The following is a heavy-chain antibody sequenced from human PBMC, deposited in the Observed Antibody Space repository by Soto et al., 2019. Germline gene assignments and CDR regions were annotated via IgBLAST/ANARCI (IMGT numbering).Heavy chain of an antibody. CDR3: ARVRACSSTSCYRVLWEWFDP. V-gene: IGHV4-31*03. CDR2: IYYSGST. J-gene: IGHJ5*02. CDR1: GGSISSGGYY. Sequence: QVQLQESGPGLVKPSQTLSLTCTVSGGSISSGGYYWSWIRQHPVKGLEWIGYIYYSGSTYYNPSLHSRVTLSVDTAKSQFSLKLSSVTAAETGVYYGARVRACSSTSCYRVLWEWFDPWVQGTLVTVSS. D-gene: IGHD2-2*01.